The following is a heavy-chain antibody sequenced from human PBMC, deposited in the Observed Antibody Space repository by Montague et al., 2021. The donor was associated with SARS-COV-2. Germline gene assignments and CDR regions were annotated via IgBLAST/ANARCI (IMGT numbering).Heavy chain of an antibody. CDR3: VRGLLTRGGFDK. CDR2: TVQSGNS. J-gene: IGHJ4*02. V-gene: IGHV4-39*01. D-gene: IGHD3-10*01. CDR1: GGSVSDTDYY. Sequence: SETLSLTCAVSGGSVSDTDYYWGWVRRPPGKGLEWLGTTVQSGNSFFNPSLRSRVSIFVHASMNQVSLSLASVTAADTAIYYCVRGLLTRGGFDKWGQGALGTVSS.